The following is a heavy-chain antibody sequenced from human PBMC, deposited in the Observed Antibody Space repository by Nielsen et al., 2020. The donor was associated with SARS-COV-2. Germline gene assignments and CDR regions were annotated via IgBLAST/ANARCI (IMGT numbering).Heavy chain of an antibody. CDR3: ARRWYGSDSDREAFDV. D-gene: IGHD3-10*01. CDR1: GFTFSTYT. Sequence: GESLKISCAASGFTFSTYTMTWVRQAPGKGLEWVAAIDRSSSYIYYLAAMRGRLTISRDNAKSSLYLQMDSLRAEDTAVYYCARRWYGSDSDREAFDVWGRGIMVTVSS. J-gene: IGHJ3*01. CDR2: IDRSSSYI. V-gene: IGHV3-21*01.